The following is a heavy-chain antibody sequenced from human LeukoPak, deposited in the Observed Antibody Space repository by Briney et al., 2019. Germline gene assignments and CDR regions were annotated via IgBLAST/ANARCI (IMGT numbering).Heavy chain of an antibody. J-gene: IGHJ1*01. V-gene: IGHV4-61*02. CDR3: AYSSGYQQH. CDR2: IYTSGST. D-gene: IGHD3-22*01. CDR1: GGSISSGSYY. Sequence: PSQTLSLTCTVSGGSISSGSYYWSWIRQPAGKGLEWIGRIYTSGSTNYNPSLKSRVTISVDTSKNQFSLKLSSVTAADTAVYYCAYSSGYQQHWGQGTLVTVSS.